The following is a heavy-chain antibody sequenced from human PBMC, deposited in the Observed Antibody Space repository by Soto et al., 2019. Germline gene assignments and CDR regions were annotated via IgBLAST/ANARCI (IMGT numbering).Heavy chain of an antibody. V-gene: IGHV1-3*01. D-gene: IGHD2-15*01. CDR3: ASGGDIVVVVAATKKYYYGMDV. J-gene: IGHJ6*02. CDR1: GYTFTSYA. Sequence: ASVKVSCKASGYTFTSYAMHWVRQAPGQRLEWMGWINAGNGNTKYSQKFQGRVTITRDTSASTAYMELSSLRSEDTAVYYCASGGDIVVVVAATKKYYYGMDVWGQGTTVTVSS. CDR2: INAGNGNT.